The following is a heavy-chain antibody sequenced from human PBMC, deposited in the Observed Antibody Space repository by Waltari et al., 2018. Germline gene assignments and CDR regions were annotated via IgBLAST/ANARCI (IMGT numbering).Heavy chain of an antibody. CDR3: VKDEWEAYFEF. D-gene: IGHD1-26*01. CDR2: IKQDGSAK. Sequence: EVQLVESGGGLVQPGGSLRPSCEASGSTCGSYWMSLVRQAPGKGLEFVANIKQDGSAKNHVDSVKGRFTISRDNARNIVYLQMNSLRDEDTAVYYCVKDEWEAYFEFWGQGTLVTVSS. CDR1: GSTCGSYW. J-gene: IGHJ4*02. V-gene: IGHV3-7*01.